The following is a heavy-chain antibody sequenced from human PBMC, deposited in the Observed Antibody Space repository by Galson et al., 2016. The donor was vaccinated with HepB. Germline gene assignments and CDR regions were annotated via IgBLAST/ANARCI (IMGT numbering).Heavy chain of an antibody. CDR2: IDERVAPL. J-gene: IGHJ6*02. CDR3: LREDGSDALDA. D-gene: IGHD2-8*01. V-gene: IGHV3-48*03. CDR1: GFVFRDYE. Sequence: SLRLSRAISGFVFRDYEMNLVRMAPGKGLEWISYIDERVAPLFYADSVKGRFTVSRDNAKNSVSLQLNNLRTEDTALYYCLREDGSDALDAWGQGTTVIVSS.